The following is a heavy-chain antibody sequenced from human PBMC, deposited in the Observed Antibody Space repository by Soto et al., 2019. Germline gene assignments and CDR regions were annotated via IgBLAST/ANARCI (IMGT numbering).Heavy chain of an antibody. CDR2: ISSSSTI. CDR3: AREGYAYYYGSGSSNYFDY. V-gene: IGHV3-48*02. Sequence: EVQLVESGGGLVQPGGSLRLSCAASGFTFSSYSMNWVRQAPGKGLEWVSYISSSSTIYYADSVKGRFTISRDNAKNSLYLQMNSLRDEDTAVYYCAREGYAYYYGSGSSNYFDYWGQGTLVTVSS. D-gene: IGHD3-10*01. CDR1: GFTFSSYS. J-gene: IGHJ4*02.